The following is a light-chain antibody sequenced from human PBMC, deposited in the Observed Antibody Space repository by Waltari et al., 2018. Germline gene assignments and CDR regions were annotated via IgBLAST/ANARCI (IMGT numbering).Light chain of an antibody. CDR1: QRVSNF. Sequence: VILTQSPATLSLSPGERATLSCRASQRVSNFLAWYQPKPGQAPRLLIYGASRRATGSPDRFIGSGSGTDFTLTIISLVPEDFAGYYCQKYSTSPYSFGQGTKIEIK. V-gene: IGKV3-20*01. CDR2: GAS. CDR3: QKYSTSPYS. J-gene: IGKJ2*03.